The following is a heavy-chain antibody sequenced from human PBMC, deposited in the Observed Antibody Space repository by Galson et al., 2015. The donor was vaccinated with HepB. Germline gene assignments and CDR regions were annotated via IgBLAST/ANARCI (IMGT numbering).Heavy chain of an antibody. J-gene: IGHJ4*02. CDR3: ARDSGYVSGWYAGRGGFDY. Sequence: SLRLSCAASGLTFYRYNVNWVRQAPGRGLEWVASISSGSSYIYYADSVKGRFTISRDNTKNSVSLQMNSLRADDTAVYYCARDSGYVSGWYAGRGGFDYWGQGALVIVSS. CDR1: GLTFYRYN. D-gene: IGHD6-19*01. CDR2: ISSGSSYI. V-gene: IGHV3-21*01.